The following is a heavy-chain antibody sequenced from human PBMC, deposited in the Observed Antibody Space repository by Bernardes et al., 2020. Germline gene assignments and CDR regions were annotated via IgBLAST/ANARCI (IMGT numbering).Heavy chain of an antibody. D-gene: IGHD1-26*01. Sequence: GGSLRLSCAASGFTFSSYSMNWVRQAPGKGLEWVSYISSSSSTIYYADSVKGRFTISRDNAKNSLYLQMNSLRAEDTAVYYCAREVSGSYLTPYYYYYGMDVWGQGTTVTVSS. CDR3: AREVSGSYLTPYYYYYGMDV. V-gene: IGHV3-48*01. CDR1: GFTFSSYS. CDR2: ISSSSSTI. J-gene: IGHJ6*02.